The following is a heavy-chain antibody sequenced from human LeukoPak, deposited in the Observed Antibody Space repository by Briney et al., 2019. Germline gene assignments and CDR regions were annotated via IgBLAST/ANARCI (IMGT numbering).Heavy chain of an antibody. CDR1: GGSFSGYY. Sequence: PSETLSLTCAVYGGSFSGYYWSWIRQPPGKGLEWIGEINHSGSTNYNPSLKSRVTISVDTSKNQFSLKLSSVTAADTAVYYCARPPAAGLDWFDPWGQGTLVTVSS. CDR3: ARPPAAGLDWFDP. V-gene: IGHV4-34*01. D-gene: IGHD6-13*01. J-gene: IGHJ5*02. CDR2: INHSGST.